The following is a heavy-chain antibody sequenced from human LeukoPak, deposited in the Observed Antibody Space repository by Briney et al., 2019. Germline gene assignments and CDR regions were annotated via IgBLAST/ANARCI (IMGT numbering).Heavy chain of an antibody. CDR2: INHSRST. J-gene: IGHJ4*02. CDR3: ATLEEYYDSSGYYYN. Sequence: SETLSLTCAVYGGSFSGFYWSWIRQPPGKGLEWIGEINHSRSTYYNPSLKSRVTISADTSKNQFSLKVTSVTAADTAVYYCATLEEYYDSSGYYYNWGQGTLVTVSS. V-gene: IGHV4-34*01. D-gene: IGHD3-22*01. CDR1: GGSFSGFY.